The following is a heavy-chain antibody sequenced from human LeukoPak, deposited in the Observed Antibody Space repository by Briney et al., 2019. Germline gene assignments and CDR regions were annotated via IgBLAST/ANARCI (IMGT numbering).Heavy chain of an antibody. CDR1: GGSFSGYY. D-gene: IGHD5-24*01. CDR2: INHSGST. CDR3: ATEMATIGKPIDY. V-gene: IGHV4-34*01. Sequence: PSETLSLTCAVYGGSFSGYYWSWIRQPPGKGLEWIGEINHSGSTNYNPSLKSRVTISVDTSKNQFPLKLSSVTAADTAVYYCATEMATIGKPIDYWGQGTLVTVSS. J-gene: IGHJ4*02.